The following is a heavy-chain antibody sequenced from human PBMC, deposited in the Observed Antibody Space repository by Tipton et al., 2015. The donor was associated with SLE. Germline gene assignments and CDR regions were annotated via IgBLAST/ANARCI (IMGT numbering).Heavy chain of an antibody. CDR3: ATPGGNSDAFDI. CDR1: GFTFDDYT. CDR2: ISWDGGST. V-gene: IGHV3-43*01. J-gene: IGHJ3*02. D-gene: IGHD4-23*01. Sequence: SLRLSCAASGFTFDDYTMHWVRQAPGKGLEWVSLISWDGGSTYYADSVKGRFTISRDNSKNSLYLQMNSLRTEDTALYYCATPGGNSDAFDIWGQGTMVTVSS.